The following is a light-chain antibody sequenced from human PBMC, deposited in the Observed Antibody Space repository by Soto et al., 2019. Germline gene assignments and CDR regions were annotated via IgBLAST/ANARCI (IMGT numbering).Light chain of an antibody. CDR3: QQFKTYPHT. CDR1: QSLXNW. CDR2: AAF. V-gene: IGKV1-5*01. Sequence: IQLTQSPASLPATAGDSVTITCRASQSLXNWVVWDQQKPGKAPKILXFAAFNLESGVPFRLSGSGLGTEFTLPISSMQPDDSATYYCQQFKTYPHTFGGGTKVDIK. J-gene: IGKJ4*01.